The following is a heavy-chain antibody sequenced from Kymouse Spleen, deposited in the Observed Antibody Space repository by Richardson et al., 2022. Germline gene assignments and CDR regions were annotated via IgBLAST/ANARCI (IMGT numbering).Heavy chain of an antibody. Sequence: QVQLQQWGAGLLKPSETLSLTCAVYGGSFSGYYWSWIRQPPGKGLEWIGEINHSGSTNYNPSLKSRVTISVDTSKNQFSLKLSSVTAADTAVYYCARGRGYSYGYHFDYWGQGTLVTVSS. CDR1: GGSFSGYY. D-gene: IGHD5-18,IGHD5-18*01. CDR3: ARGRGYSYGYHFDY. J-gene: IGHJ4*02. CDR2: INHSGST. V-gene: IGHV4-34*01.